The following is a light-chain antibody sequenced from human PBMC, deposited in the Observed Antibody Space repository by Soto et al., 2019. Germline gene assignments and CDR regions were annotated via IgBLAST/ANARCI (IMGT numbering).Light chain of an antibody. V-gene: IGKV3-20*01. CDR2: SAS. Sequence: EIVLTQSPGTLSLSPGERAALSCRASQSVSSTYLDWYQQKPGQAPRLLIYSASSRATGIPDRFSGSGSGTDFTLTISRLEPEDVAVYYCQQYGNSLTFGGGTKVEI. CDR1: QSVSSTY. J-gene: IGKJ4*01. CDR3: QQYGNSLT.